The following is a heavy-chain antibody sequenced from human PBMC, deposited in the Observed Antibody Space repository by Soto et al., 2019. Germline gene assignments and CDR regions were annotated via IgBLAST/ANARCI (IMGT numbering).Heavy chain of an antibody. Sequence: ESGPTLVNPTQTLTLTCTCSGFSLSTSGRCVSWIRQPPGKALEWLALIDWDDDKYYSTSLKTRLTISKDTSKNQVVLTMTNMDPVDTATYYCARTPGPHYYYGMDVWGQGTTVTVSS. CDR2: IDWDDDK. V-gene: IGHV2-70*01. CDR3: ARTPGPHYYYGMDV. J-gene: IGHJ6*02. CDR1: GFSLSTSGRC.